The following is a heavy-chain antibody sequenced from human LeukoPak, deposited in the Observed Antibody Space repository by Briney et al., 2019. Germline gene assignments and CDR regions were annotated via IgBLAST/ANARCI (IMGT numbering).Heavy chain of an antibody. Sequence: ASVKVSCKASGYTFTGYYMHWVRQAPGQGLEWMGWINPNSGGTNYAQKFQGRVTMTRDTSISTAYMELSRLRSDDTAVYYCAPYYCDSSGNYYFDYWGQGTLVTVSS. CDR1: GYTFTGYY. D-gene: IGHD3-22*01. J-gene: IGHJ4*02. V-gene: IGHV1-2*02. CDR3: APYYCDSSGNYYFDY. CDR2: INPNSGGT.